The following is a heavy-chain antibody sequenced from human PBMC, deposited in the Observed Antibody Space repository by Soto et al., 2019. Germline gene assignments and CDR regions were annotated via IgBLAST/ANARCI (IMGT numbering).Heavy chain of an antibody. CDR2: ISYDGSNK. D-gene: IGHD1-26*01. Sequence: QVQLVESGGGVVQPGRSLRLSCAASGFTFSSYAMHWVRQAPGKGLEWVAVISYDGSNKYYADSVKGRFTISRDNSKNTLYLQMNSLRAEDTAVYYCATASIVGAISPFDYWGQGTLVTVSS. CDR1: GFTFSSYA. V-gene: IGHV3-30-3*01. J-gene: IGHJ4*02. CDR3: ATASIVGAISPFDY.